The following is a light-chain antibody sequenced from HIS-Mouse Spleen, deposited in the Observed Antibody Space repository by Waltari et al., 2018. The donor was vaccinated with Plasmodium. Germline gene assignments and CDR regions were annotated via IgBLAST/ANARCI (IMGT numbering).Light chain of an antibody. V-gene: IGKV1-33*01. Sequence: DIQMTQSPSSLSASVGDTVTITCQASQAISNYLNLYQQKPGKAPKLLIYDASNLETGVPSRFSGSGSGTDFTFTISSLQPEDIATYYCQQYDNLPPLFTFGPGTKVDIK. CDR2: DAS. CDR3: QQYDNLPPLFT. J-gene: IGKJ3*01. CDR1: QAISNY.